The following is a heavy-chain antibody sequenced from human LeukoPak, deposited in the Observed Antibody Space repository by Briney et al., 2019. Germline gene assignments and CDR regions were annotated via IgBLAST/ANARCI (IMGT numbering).Heavy chain of an antibody. CDR1: GFTFSSYW. CDR2: IKQDGSEK. J-gene: IGHJ3*01. V-gene: IGHV3-7*01. Sequence: GGSLRLSCAASGFTFSSYWMSWVRQAPGKGLEGVANIKQDGSEKYYVDSVKGRFTISRDNAKNSLYLQMNSLRAEDTAVYYCAGAASFGTTGAFDFCGQGTMVTVSS. D-gene: IGHD2-2*01. CDR3: AGAASFGTTGAFDF.